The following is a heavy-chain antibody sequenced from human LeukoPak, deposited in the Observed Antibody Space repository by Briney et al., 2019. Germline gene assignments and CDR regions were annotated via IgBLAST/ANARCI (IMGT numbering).Heavy chain of an antibody. Sequence: GESLKISCKGSGYSFTSYWIGWVRQMPGKGLEWMGIIYPGDFDTRYSPSFQGQVTISADKPISTAYLQWSSLKASDTAMYYCARVGGLQLYYYGMDVWGQGTTVTVSS. D-gene: IGHD5-18*01. J-gene: IGHJ6*02. CDR1: GYSFTSYW. V-gene: IGHV5-51*04. CDR3: ARVGGLQLYYYGMDV. CDR2: IYPGDFDT.